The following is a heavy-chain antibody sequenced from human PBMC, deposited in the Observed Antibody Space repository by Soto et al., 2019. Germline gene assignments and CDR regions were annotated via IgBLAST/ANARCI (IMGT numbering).Heavy chain of an antibody. Sequence: QVQLVESGGGVVQPGRSLRLSCAASGFTFSSYGMHWVRQAPGKGLEWVAVIWYDGSNKYYVDSVKGRFTISRDNSKNTLDLQMNSLRAEDTAVYYCARDNLPSRWYFQGLDYWGQGTKVTVSS. V-gene: IGHV3-33*01. J-gene: IGHJ4*02. CDR3: ARDNLPSRWYFQGLDY. CDR2: IWYDGSNK. CDR1: GFTFSSYG. D-gene: IGHD6-13*01.